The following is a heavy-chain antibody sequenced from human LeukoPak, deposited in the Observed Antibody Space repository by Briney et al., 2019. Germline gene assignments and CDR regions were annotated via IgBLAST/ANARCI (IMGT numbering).Heavy chain of an antibody. V-gene: IGHV3-53*01. J-gene: IGHJ4*02. CDR1: GFTVSSNY. D-gene: IGHD3-10*01. Sequence: GGSLRLSCAASGFTVSSNYMSWVRQAPGKGLERVSVIYSGGSTYYADSVKGRFTISRDNSKNTLYLQMNSLRAEDTAVYYCARDAPTGRFDYWGQGTLVTVSS. CDR3: ARDAPTGRFDY. CDR2: IYSGGST.